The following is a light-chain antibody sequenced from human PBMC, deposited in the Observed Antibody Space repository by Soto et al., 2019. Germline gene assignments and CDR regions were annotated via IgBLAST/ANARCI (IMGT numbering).Light chain of an antibody. CDR3: QSYDSSHPSYV. V-gene: IGLV1-40*01. Sequence: QSVLTQPPSVSGAPGQRVTISCTGSSSNIGAGYDVHWYQQLPGTAPKLLIYGNSNRPSGVPDRFSGSKSGTSASLAITGLQAEDEADYYCQSYDSSHPSYVFGTGTKLTVL. J-gene: IGLJ1*01. CDR2: GNS. CDR1: SSNIGAGYD.